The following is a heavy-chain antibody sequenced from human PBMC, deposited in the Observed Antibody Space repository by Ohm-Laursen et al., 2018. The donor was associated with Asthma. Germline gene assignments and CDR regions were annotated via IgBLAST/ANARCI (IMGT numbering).Heavy chain of an antibody. CDR3: AKSPLSCTGGVCYSRDAFDI. CDR2: ISYDGSNK. J-gene: IGHJ3*02. CDR1: GFTFSSYG. Sequence: SLRLSCTASGFTFSSYGMRWVRQAPGKGLEWVAVISYDGSNKYYADSVKGRFTISRDNSKNTLYLQMNSLRAEDTAVYYCAKSPLSCTGGVCYSRDAFDIWGQGTMVTVSS. D-gene: IGHD2-8*02. V-gene: IGHV3-30*18.